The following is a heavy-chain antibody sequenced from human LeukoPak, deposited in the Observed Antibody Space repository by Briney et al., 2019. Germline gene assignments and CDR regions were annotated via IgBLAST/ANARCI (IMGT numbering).Heavy chain of an antibody. Sequence: SETLSLTCAVYGGSFSGYYWSWIRQPPGKGLEWIGEINHSGSTNYNPSLKSRVTISVDTSKNQFSLKLTSVTAADTAVYYCARLYLPATRFDYWGQGALVTVSS. CDR1: GGSFSGYY. V-gene: IGHV4-34*01. J-gene: IGHJ4*02. CDR3: ARLYLPATRFDY. CDR2: INHSGST. D-gene: IGHD5-24*01.